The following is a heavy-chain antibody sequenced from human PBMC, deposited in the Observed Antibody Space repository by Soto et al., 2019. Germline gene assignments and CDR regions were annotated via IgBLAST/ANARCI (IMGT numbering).Heavy chain of an antibody. CDR3: AKGDTMVRGVHNWFDP. D-gene: IGHD3-10*01. V-gene: IGHV3-23*01. Sequence: GGSLRLSCAASGFTFSSYAMSWVRQAPGKGLEWVSAISGSGGSTYYADSVRGRFTISRDNSKNTLYLQMNSQRAEDTAVYYCAKGDTMVRGVHNWFDPWGQGTLVTVSS. CDR2: ISGSGGST. CDR1: GFTFSSYA. J-gene: IGHJ5*02.